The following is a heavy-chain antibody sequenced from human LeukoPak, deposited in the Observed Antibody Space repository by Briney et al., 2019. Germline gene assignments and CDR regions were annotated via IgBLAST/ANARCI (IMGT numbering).Heavy chain of an antibody. Sequence: GGSLRLSCAASGFTFSSYAMSWVRQAPGKGLEWVSAISGSGGSTYYADSVKGRFTISRDNSKNTLYLQMNSLRAEDTAVYYCATVQFLEWLPDWGQGILVTVSP. CDR2: ISGSGGST. CDR3: ATVQFLEWLPD. CDR1: GFTFSSYA. V-gene: IGHV3-23*01. D-gene: IGHD3-3*01. J-gene: IGHJ4*02.